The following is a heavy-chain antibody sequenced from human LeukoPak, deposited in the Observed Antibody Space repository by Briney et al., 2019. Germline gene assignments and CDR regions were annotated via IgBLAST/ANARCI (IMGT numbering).Heavy chain of an antibody. CDR1: GYSISSGYY. CDR3: ARGVATVTTGFDY. V-gene: IGHV4-38-2*02. Sequence: PSETLSLTCTVSGYSISSGYYWGWIRQPPGKGLEWIGSIYHSGSTYYNPSLKSRVTISVDTSKNQFSLKLSSVTAADTAVYYCARGVATVTTGFDYWGQGTLVTVSS. CDR2: IYHSGST. D-gene: IGHD4-17*01. J-gene: IGHJ4*02.